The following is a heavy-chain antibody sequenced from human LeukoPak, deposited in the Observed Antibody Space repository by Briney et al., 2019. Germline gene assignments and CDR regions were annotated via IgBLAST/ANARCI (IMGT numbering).Heavy chain of an antibody. Sequence: GGSLRLSCAASGFTFSSYAMSWVRQAPGKGLEWVSAISGSGGSTYYADSVKGRFTISRDNSKNTLYLQMNSLRAEDTAVYYCARLGWGAATVTGYYYYGMDVWGQGTTVTVSS. CDR3: ARLGWGAATVTGYYYYGMDV. CDR2: ISGSGGST. D-gene: IGHD4-11*01. J-gene: IGHJ6*02. V-gene: IGHV3-23*01. CDR1: GFTFSSYA.